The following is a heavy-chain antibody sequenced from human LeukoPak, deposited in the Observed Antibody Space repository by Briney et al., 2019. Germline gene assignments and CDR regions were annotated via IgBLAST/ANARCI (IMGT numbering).Heavy chain of an antibody. CDR2: TYYKSKWYN. D-gene: IGHD1-26*01. V-gene: IGHV6-1*01. Sequence: QTLSLTCAISGDSVSSNSAAWNWIRQSPSRGLEWLGRTYYKSKWYNDYAASVESRITINPDTSKNQFSLQLSSVTPEDTAVYYCARGPTRSRSFDFDYWGQGTLVTVSS. CDR1: GDSVSSNSAA. J-gene: IGHJ4*02. CDR3: ARGPTRSRSFDFDY.